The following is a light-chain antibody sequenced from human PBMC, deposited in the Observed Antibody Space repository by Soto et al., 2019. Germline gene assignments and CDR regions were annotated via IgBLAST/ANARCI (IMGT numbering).Light chain of an antibody. CDR3: QHYNSWPRIA. J-gene: IGKJ5*01. Sequence: EIVLTLSPVTLSVSPGERATLFCRASQSASTNLAWYQHKPGQAPRLLIYGASTRATAIPARFSGSGSGTEFTLTINSLESEDFAVYYCQHYNSWPRIAFGQGTRLEIK. CDR2: GAS. V-gene: IGKV3-15*01. CDR1: QSASTN.